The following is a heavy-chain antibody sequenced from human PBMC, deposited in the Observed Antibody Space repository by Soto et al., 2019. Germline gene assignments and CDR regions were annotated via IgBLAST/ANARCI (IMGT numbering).Heavy chain of an antibody. Sequence: EVQLLESGGGLVQPGGSLRLSCAASGFTVSSYAMSWVRQAPGKGLEWVSVISGSGSTYSADSVKGRFTISRDSSKNTVYLQMNSRRAEDTAVYYCAKALRFTSTTGYYIDVWGRGTTVTVSS. CDR2: ISGSGST. V-gene: IGHV3-23*01. J-gene: IGHJ6*03. CDR3: AKALRFTSTTGYYIDV. CDR1: GFTVSSYA. D-gene: IGHD4-4*01.